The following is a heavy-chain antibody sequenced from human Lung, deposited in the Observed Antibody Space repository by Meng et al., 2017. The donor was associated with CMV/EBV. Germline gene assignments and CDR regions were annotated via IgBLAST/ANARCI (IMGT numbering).Heavy chain of an antibody. CDR3: ARDDNWGPDY. Sequence: ASVKVSCKASGYTFTGHFMHWVRQARGQGLEWMGWIQPNTGVTNYARNFQGRVTMTRDTSISTVYMELGGLRSDDTAMYYCARDDNWGPDYWGQGTLVTVYS. J-gene: IGHJ4*02. V-gene: IGHV1-2*02. CDR1: GYTFTGHF. D-gene: IGHD7-27*01. CDR2: IQPNTGVT.